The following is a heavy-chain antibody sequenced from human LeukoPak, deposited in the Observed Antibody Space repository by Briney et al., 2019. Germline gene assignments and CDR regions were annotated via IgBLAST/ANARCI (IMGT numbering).Heavy chain of an antibody. CDR2: ISSSSTYI. J-gene: IGHJ4*02. CDR1: GFTFSSHA. V-gene: IGHV3-21*01. Sequence: PGGSLRLPCAASGFTFSSHALSWVRQAPGKGLEWVSSISSSSTYIYYADSVKGRFTISRDNAKNSLYLQMNSLRAEDTAVYYCARAMNSDTAMVRFDYWGQGTLVTVSS. D-gene: IGHD5-18*01. CDR3: ARAMNSDTAMVRFDY.